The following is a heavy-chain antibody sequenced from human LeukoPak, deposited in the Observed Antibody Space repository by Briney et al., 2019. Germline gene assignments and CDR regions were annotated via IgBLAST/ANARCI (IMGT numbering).Heavy chain of an antibody. Sequence: SETLSLTCTGSGGSISSYYWSWIRQPPGKGLEWIGYINCSGSTNYNASLKSRVTRSVETCKNQFSLKLSSVTAADTAVYYCARHLPYYYDSSDWPGDFDLWGRGTLVSVSS. CDR2: INCSGST. V-gene: IGHV4-59*08. J-gene: IGHJ2*01. D-gene: IGHD3-22*01. CDR3: ARHLPYYYDSSDWPGDFDL. CDR1: GGSISSYY.